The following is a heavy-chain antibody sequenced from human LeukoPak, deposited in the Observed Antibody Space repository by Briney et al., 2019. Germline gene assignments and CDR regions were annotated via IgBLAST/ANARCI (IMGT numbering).Heavy chain of an antibody. V-gene: IGHV1-2*02. CDR3: ARERGGDIVVVPAAMLVY. CDR2: INPNSGGT. CDR1: GYTFTGYA. Sequence: ASVKVSCKASGYTFTGYAMNWLRQAPGQGLEWMGWINPNSGGTNYAQKFQGRVTMTRDTSISTAYMELSRLRSDDTAAYYCARERGGDIVVVPAAMLVYWGQGTLVTVSS. J-gene: IGHJ4*02. D-gene: IGHD2-2*01.